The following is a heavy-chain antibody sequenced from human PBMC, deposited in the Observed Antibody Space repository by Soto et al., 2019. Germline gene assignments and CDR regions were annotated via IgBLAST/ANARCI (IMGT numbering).Heavy chain of an antibody. J-gene: IGHJ3*02. Sequence: EVQLVESGGGLVKPGGSLRLSCAASGFTFSTYTMNWVRQAPGKGLEWVSSISSTSAYIYYADSMKGRFTSSRDNAQNLLYLQMNSLGVEDTAVYFCARGGVCSGGSCYPPGAFDIWGQGTAVIVSS. CDR2: ISSTSAYI. CDR3: ARGGVCSGGSCYPPGAFDI. CDR1: GFTFSTYT. V-gene: IGHV3-21*01. D-gene: IGHD2-15*01.